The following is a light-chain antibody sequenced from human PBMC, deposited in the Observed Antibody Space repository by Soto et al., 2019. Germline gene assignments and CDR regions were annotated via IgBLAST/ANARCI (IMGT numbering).Light chain of an antibody. Sequence: QSVLTQPASVSGSPGQSITISCTGTSSDVGGYNIVSWYQQHPDKAPKVIIYEGSQRPSGVSNRLSASKSGNTASLTISGLQAEDEADYYCCSFAGSGTWVFGGGTQLTVL. CDR1: SSDVGGYNI. V-gene: IGLV2-23*01. CDR2: EGS. J-gene: IGLJ3*02. CDR3: CSFAGSGTWV.